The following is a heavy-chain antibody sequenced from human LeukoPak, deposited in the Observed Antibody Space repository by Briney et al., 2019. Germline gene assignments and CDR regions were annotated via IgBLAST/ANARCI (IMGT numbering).Heavy chain of an antibody. V-gene: IGHV4-59*12. CDR3: ARDRVVATAPGLNYYYYMDV. D-gene: IGHD5-12*01. CDR1: GGSISSYY. Sequence: SETLSLTCTVSGGSISSYYWSWIRQPPGKGLEWIGYIYYSGSTNYNPSLKSRVTISVDTSKNQFSLKLSSVTAADTAVYYCARDRVVATAPGLNYYYYMDVWGKGTTVTISS. CDR2: IYYSGST. J-gene: IGHJ6*03.